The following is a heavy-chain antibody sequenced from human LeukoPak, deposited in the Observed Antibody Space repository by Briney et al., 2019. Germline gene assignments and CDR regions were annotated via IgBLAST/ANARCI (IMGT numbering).Heavy chain of an antibody. CDR2: ISWNSGSI. CDR1: GFTFDDYA. CDR3: AKALGATIRYYYYGMGV. D-gene: IGHD5-12*01. Sequence: GGSLRLSCAASGFTFDDYAMHWVRQAPGKGLEWVSGISWNSGSIGYADSVKGRFTISRDNAKNSLYLQMNSLRAEDTALYYCAKALGATIRYYYYGMGVWGQGTTVTVSS. J-gene: IGHJ6*02. V-gene: IGHV3-9*01.